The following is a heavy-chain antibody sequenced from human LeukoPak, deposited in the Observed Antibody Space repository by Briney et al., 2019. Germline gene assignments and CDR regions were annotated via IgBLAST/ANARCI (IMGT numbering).Heavy chain of an antibody. CDR1: GGSISTYY. J-gene: IGHJ4*02. CDR2: IYYSGAT. V-gene: IGHV4-59*01. CDR3: ARGVYIAAAQYGF. D-gene: IGHD6-13*01. Sequence: SETLSLTCTVSGGSISTYYWNWSRQPPGKGLEWIGYIYYSGATNYNPSLKSRVTISVDTPKNQFSLKLSSVTAADTAVYYCARGVYIAAAQYGFWGQGTLVTVSS.